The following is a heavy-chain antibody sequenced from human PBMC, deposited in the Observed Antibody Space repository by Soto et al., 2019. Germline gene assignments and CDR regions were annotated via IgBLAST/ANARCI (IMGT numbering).Heavy chain of an antibody. D-gene: IGHD3-10*01. CDR1: VFPFGANA. CDR2: LSNTGRRT. CDR3: ATEMGASRGPFDN. J-gene: IGHJ4*02. V-gene: IGHV3-23*01. Sequence: PGGSLRLSCVIPVFPFGANAMSWVRQAPGKGLEWVSGLSNTGRRTYYADSVKGRFTISRDNSENTVYLQMNSLRVEDTAVYYCATEMGASRGPFDNWGQGTLVTVS.